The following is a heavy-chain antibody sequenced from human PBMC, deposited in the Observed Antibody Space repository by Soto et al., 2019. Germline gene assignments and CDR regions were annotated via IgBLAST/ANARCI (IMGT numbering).Heavy chain of an antibody. Sequence: SETLSLTGTVSVPSISDYYWSWMRQPAGKGLECIGRIYASGNTNYNPSLKSRVTMSVDTSKNQFSLTLNSVTAADTAVYYCARESRSALGTVEHWGRGTLVTVSS. CDR2: IYASGNT. D-gene: IGHD6-13*01. V-gene: IGHV4-4*07. CDR1: VPSISDYY. J-gene: IGHJ4*02. CDR3: ARESRSALGTVEH.